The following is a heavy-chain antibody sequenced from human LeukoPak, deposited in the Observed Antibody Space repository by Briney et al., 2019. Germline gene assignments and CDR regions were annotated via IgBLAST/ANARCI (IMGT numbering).Heavy chain of an antibody. Sequence: PGGSLRLSCAASGFTVSGNYMSWVRQAPGKGLEWVSVIYSGGSTYYADSVKGRFTISRDNSKNTLYLQMNSLRAEDTAVYYRARDSSLEWLPGSFDYWGQGTLVTVSS. D-gene: IGHD3-3*01. CDR3: ARDSSLEWLPGSFDY. CDR2: IYSGGST. V-gene: IGHV3-66*02. J-gene: IGHJ4*02. CDR1: GFTVSGNY.